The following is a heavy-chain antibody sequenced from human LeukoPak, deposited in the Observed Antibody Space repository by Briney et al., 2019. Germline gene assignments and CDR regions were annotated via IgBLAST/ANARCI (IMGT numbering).Heavy chain of an antibody. CDR2: ISGSSSDI. CDR1: EFTFSSYS. V-gene: IGHV3-21*01. J-gene: IGHJ4*02. D-gene: IGHD4/OR15-4a*01. Sequence: GGALRLSCAGSEFTFSSYSMHWVRQAPGKGLEGVSSISGSSSDIYYADSVKGRFTISRDNSKNSLYLQMKSLRAEDTALYYCARRGYHDYGGFDYWGQGTLVTVSS. CDR3: ARRGYHDYGGFDY.